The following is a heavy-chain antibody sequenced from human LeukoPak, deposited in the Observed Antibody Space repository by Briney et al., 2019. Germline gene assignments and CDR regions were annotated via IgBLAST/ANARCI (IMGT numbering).Heavy chain of an antibody. CDR3: ARDILYGDYDY. V-gene: IGHV3-48*04. J-gene: IGHJ4*02. Sequence: PGGSLRLSCAASGFTFSSYSMNWVRQAPGKGLEWVSYISSSSSTIYYADSVKGRFTISRDNAKNSLYLQMNSLRAEDTAVYYCARDILYGDYDYWGQGTLVTVSS. CDR1: GFTFSSYS. CDR2: ISSSSSTI. D-gene: IGHD4-17*01.